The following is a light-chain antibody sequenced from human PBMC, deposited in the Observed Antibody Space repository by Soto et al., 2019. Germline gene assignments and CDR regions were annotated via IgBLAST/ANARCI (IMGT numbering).Light chain of an antibody. J-gene: IGKJ4*01. CDR2: DAS. CDR3: QQYDNLSLT. CDR1: QDISNY. Sequence: DIQMTQSPSSLSASVGDRVTITCQASQDISNYLNWYQQKPGKAPKLLIYDASNLETGVPSRFSGSGSGTDFTCTISSLQPEDIATYYCQQYDNLSLTFGGGTKVELK. V-gene: IGKV1-33*01.